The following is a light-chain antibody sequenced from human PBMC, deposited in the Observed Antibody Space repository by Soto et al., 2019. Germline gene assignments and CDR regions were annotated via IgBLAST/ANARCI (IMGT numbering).Light chain of an antibody. CDR2: AAS. CDR1: QSVSSSY. J-gene: IGKJ4*01. Sequence: EIVLTQSPGTLSLSPGERATLSCRASQSVSSSYLAWYQQKPGQAPRLLIYAASSRATGIPDRFSGSGSGTDFTLTISRLEPGDFAVYYCQYYGSPLTFGGGTKVDIK. CDR3: QYYGSPLT. V-gene: IGKV3-20*01.